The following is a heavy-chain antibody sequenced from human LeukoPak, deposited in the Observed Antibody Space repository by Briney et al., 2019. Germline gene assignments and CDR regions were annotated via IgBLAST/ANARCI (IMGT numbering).Heavy chain of an antibody. CDR2: ISTYSGST. CDR3: ARQGYGGNPQGAADY. Sequence: ASVKVSCKASGYTFTTYGIIWVRQAPGQGLEWMGWISTYSGSTNYAQKLQGRVTMTTDTSTSTAYMELRSLSSDDTAVYYCARQGYGGNPQGAADYWGQGTLVTVSS. V-gene: IGHV1-18*01. CDR1: GYTFTTYG. D-gene: IGHD4-23*01. J-gene: IGHJ4*02.